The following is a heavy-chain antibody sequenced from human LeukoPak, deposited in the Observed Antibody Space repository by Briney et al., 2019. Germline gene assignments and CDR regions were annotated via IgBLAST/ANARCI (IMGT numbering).Heavy chain of an antibody. J-gene: IGHJ4*02. D-gene: IGHD4/OR15-4a*01. V-gene: IGHV3-7*01. CDR2: IKPEGRDK. CDR3: MVRSLDY. Sequence: PGGSLRLSCGASGFTFSSSWMTWVRQAPGKGLEWVANIKPEGRDKFYVDSVKGRFTISRDNAKNSLYLQMDSVRAEDTAVYYCMVRSLDYWGQGTLDTVSS. CDR1: GFTFSSSW.